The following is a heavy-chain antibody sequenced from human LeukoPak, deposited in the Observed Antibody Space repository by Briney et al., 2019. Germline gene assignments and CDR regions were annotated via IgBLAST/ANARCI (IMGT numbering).Heavy chain of an antibody. CDR1: GGSFSRYY. D-gene: IGHD2-2*02. CDR3: ARVRCSSTSCYTGNWFDP. J-gene: IGHJ5*02. CDR2: INHSGST. Sequence: PSETVSLTCAVYGGSFSRYYCSWIRQPPGKGLEWIGEINHSGSTNYNPSLKSRVTISVDTSKNQFSLKLSSVTAADTAVYYCARVRCSSTSCYTGNWFDPWGQGTLATVSS. V-gene: IGHV4-34*01.